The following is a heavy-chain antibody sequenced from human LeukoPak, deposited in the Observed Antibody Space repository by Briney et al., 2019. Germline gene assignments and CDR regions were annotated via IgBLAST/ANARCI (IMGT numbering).Heavy chain of an antibody. Sequence: SVKVSCKASGGTFSSYAISWVRQAPGQGLEWMGGIIPIFGTANYAQKFQGRVTITADESTSTAYMELSSLRSEDTAVYYCARGPCSSSSCYLQERYYYYYYYMDVWGKGTTVTVSS. V-gene: IGHV1-69*01. CDR1: GGTFSSYA. J-gene: IGHJ6*03. CDR3: ARGPCSSSSCYLQERYYYYYYYMDV. CDR2: IIPIFGTA. D-gene: IGHD2-2*01.